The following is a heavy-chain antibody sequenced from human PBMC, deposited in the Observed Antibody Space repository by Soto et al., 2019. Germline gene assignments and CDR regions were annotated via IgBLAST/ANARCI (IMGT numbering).Heavy chain of an antibody. Sequence: QVQLVESGGGVVQPGRSLRLSCAASGFTFSSYGMHWVRQAPGKGLEWVAVISYDGSNKYYADSVKGRFTIYRENSKNTVYVQMKSQIGEDTAVYYFAKDERDIVLVPVAMYRYWGQRTLVTVCS. J-gene: IGHJ4*02. CDR3: AKDERDIVLVPVAMYRY. CDR1: GFTFSSYG. CDR2: ISYDGSNK. V-gene: IGHV3-30*18. D-gene: IGHD2-8*02.